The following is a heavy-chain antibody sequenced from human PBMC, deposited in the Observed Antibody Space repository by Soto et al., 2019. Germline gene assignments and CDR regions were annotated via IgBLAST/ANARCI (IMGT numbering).Heavy chain of an antibody. V-gene: IGHV1-3*01. J-gene: IGHJ4*02. D-gene: IGHD2-2*01. CDR3: ARDGIGVVVVLVFYFYD. CDR2: INAGNGNT. Sequence: SVKVSCRASGYPFTNYARHWVRQAPGQRLEWMGWINAGNGNTKYSQKFQGRVTITRDTSASTAYMELSSLRSEDTAVYYCARDGIGVVVVLVFYFYDCGQVT. CDR1: GYPFTNYA.